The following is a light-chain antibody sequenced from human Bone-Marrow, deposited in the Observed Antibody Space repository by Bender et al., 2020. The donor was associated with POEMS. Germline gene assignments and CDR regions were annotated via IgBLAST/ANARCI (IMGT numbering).Light chain of an antibody. Sequence: QSVLTQPPSASGSPGQSVTISCTGTSSDVGGYNYVSWYQQHPGKAPKLVISDVNYRPSGVSSRFSGSKSGHTASLTICGLQAEDEADYYCAAWENSLSGSLFGGGTKLTV. CDR3: AAWENSLSGSL. V-gene: IGLV2-14*01. CDR2: DVN. J-gene: IGLJ2*01. CDR1: SSDVGGYNY.